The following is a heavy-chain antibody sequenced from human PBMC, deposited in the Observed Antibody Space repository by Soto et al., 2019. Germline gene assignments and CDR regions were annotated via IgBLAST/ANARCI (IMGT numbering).Heavy chain of an antibody. Sequence: GGSLRLSCAASGFTFGSYAMKWVRQAPGKGLEWVSLIGESGTPTYYADSVKGRFTISRDNSGNTLFLEMYSLRAEDTAVYYCARYIPGVRYYGMDVWGQGTTVTVSS. CDR1: GFTFGSYA. D-gene: IGHD2-2*01. CDR2: IGESGTPT. CDR3: ARYIPGVRYYGMDV. V-gene: IGHV3-23*01. J-gene: IGHJ6*02.